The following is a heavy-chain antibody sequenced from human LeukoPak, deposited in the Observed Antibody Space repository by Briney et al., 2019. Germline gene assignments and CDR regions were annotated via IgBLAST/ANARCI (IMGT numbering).Heavy chain of an antibody. Sequence: GASVKVSCKASGYTFTGYYMHWVRQAPGQGLEWMGWINPNSGGTNYAQKFQGWVTMTRDTSISTAYMELGRLRSDDTAVYYCARELITMVRGVTPIYYYYSMDVWGQGTTVTVSS. CDR3: ARELITMVRGVTPIYYYYSMDV. D-gene: IGHD3-10*01. CDR1: GYTFTGYY. CDR2: INPNSGGT. J-gene: IGHJ6*02. V-gene: IGHV1-2*04.